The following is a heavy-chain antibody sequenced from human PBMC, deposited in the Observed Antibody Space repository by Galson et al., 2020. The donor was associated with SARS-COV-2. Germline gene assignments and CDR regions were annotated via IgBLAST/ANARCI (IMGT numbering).Heavy chain of an antibody. CDR1: GVTFSSQT. Sequence: SVKVSCKTSGVTFSSQTVNWVRQAPGQGLEWMGRFIPFIGVANYAQKFQGRVTITADKSTRTAYMEMSSLSSEDTAVYYCSEGYHSGSYLMGDYWGQDTLVTVSS. CDR2: FIPFIGVA. J-gene: IGHJ4*02. D-gene: IGHD1-26*01. CDR3: SEGYHSGSYLMGDY. V-gene: IGHV1-69*02.